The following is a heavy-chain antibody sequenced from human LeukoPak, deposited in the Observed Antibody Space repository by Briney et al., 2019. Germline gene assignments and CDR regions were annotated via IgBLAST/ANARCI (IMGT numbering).Heavy chain of an antibody. J-gene: IGHJ3*02. V-gene: IGHV1-18*01. D-gene: IGHD3-22*01. CDR1: GYTFTSYG. CDR2: ISAYNGNT. Sequence: ASVKVSCKASGYTFTSYGNSWVRQAPGQGLEWMGWISAYNGNTNYAQKLQGRVTMTTDTSTSTAYMELRSLRSDDTAVYYCARVYGYYDSSGFPLDAFDIWGQGTMVTVSS. CDR3: ARVYGYYDSSGFPLDAFDI.